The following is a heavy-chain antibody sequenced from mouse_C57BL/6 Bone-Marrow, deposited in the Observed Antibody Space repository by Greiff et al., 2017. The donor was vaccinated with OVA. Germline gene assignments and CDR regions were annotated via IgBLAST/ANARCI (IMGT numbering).Heavy chain of an antibody. CDR2: ISDGGSYT. Sequence: EVKLQESGGGLVKPGGSLKLSCAASGFTFSSSAMSWVRQTPEKRLEWVATISDGGSYTYYPDNVKGRFTISRDNAKNNLYLQMSHLKSEDTAMYYCARDFAMDDWGQGTSVTVSS. V-gene: IGHV5-4*01. CDR3: ARDFAMDD. J-gene: IGHJ4*01. CDR1: GFTFSSSA.